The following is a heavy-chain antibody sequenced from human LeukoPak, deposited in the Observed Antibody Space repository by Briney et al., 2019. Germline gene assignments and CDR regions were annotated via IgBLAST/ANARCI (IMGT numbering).Heavy chain of an antibody. CDR3: ARGPGTVGLSP. D-gene: IGHD1/OR15-1a*01. J-gene: IGHJ5*02. CDR2: INHSGDT. V-gene: IGHV4-34*01. Sequence: SETLALTCNVSGGSFTNYYWSWIRQTPEKGLERIGQINHSGDTSYNPSLRSRVTLSVDRSKNQFSLKVTSVAAADTGVYYCARGPGTVGLSPWGQGTLVTASS. CDR1: GGSFTNYY.